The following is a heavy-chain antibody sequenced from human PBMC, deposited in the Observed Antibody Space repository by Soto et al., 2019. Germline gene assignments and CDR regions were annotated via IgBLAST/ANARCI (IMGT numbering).Heavy chain of an antibody. V-gene: IGHV3-33*01. CDR2: IWYDGSKK. CDR1: GFTFSGFG. D-gene: IGHD4-17*01. CDR3: ARGRGGSYGGNSAHFDI. J-gene: IGHJ3*02. Sequence: QVQLVGSGGGVVQPGTSLRLSCEASGFTFSGFGMHWVRQAPGKGLEWVAVIWYDGSKKYYADCVKGRFTISRDNSKNALYLQMNSLRAEDTAVYYCARGRGGSYGGNSAHFDIWGQGTLVTVSS.